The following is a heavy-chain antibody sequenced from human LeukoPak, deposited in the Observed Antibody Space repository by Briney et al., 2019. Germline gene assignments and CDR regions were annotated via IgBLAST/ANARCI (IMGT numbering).Heavy chain of an antibody. V-gene: IGHV4-39*01. CDR3: ARRRGYSGYDGY. CDR1: GGSISSSSYY. J-gene: IGHJ4*02. CDR2: IYYSGST. Sequence: SETLSLTCTVSGGSISSSSYYWGWIRQPPGKGLEWIGSIYYSGSTYYNPSLKSRVTISVDTSKNQFSLKLSSVTAADTAVYYCARRRGYSGYDGYWGQGTLFTVSS. D-gene: IGHD5-12*01.